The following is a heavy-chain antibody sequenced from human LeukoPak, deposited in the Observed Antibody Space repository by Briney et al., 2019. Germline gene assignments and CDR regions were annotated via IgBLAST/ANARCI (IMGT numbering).Heavy chain of an antibody. Sequence: GGSLRLSCTASGFTFSAYAMMWVRQAPGKGPEGVSAIRGGGGSAFYADSVKGRFTVSRDNSKYTLFLQMNSLRAEDTAVYYCARDPNGDYIGAFDMWGPGTMVTVSS. CDR2: IRGGGGSA. CDR3: ARDPNGDYIGAFDM. CDR1: GFTFSAYA. D-gene: IGHD4-17*01. J-gene: IGHJ3*02. V-gene: IGHV3-23*01.